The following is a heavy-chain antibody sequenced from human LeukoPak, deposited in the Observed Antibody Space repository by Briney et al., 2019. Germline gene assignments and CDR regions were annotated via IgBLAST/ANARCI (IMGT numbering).Heavy chain of an antibody. Sequence: GGSLRLSCAASGFTFSSYSMNWVRQAPGKGLEWVSSISSTSSYMYYADSVKGRFTISRDNAKNSLYLQMNSLRAEDTAVYYCARDLGWYATFDYWGQGTLVTVPS. J-gene: IGHJ4*02. CDR1: GFTFSSYS. CDR3: ARDLGWYATFDY. V-gene: IGHV3-21*01. CDR2: ISSTSSYM. D-gene: IGHD3-3*01.